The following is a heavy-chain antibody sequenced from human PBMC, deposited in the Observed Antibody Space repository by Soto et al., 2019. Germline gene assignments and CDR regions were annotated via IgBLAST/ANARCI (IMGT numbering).Heavy chain of an antibody. D-gene: IGHD3-16*01. CDR3: ARGGGRQPLVS. Sequence: QVQLVQSGAEVKKPGASVKVSCKASGYTFTSYYMHWVRQAPGQGLEWMGIINPSGGSTSYAQKFQGRVNITRDTSTRPVFLELSSLGFEDTAVFFCARGGGRQPLVSWGQGTLVTVSS. CDR1: GYTFTSYY. V-gene: IGHV1-46*01. J-gene: IGHJ5*02. CDR2: INPSGGST.